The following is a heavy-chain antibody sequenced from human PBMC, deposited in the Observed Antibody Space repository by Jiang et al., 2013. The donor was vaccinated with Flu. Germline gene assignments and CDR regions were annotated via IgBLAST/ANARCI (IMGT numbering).Heavy chain of an antibody. CDR1: GGSISSSSYY. V-gene: IGHV4-39*01. CDR2: IYYSGST. D-gene: IGHD4-17*01. Sequence: LLKPSETLSLTCSVSGGSISSSSYYWGWIRQPPGKGLEWIGNIYYSGSTYYNPSLKSRVTISVDTSKSQFSLKMNSVTATDTAVYYCARATYGDPYYFDFWGQGTLVTVSS. J-gene: IGHJ4*02. CDR3: ARATYGDPYYFDF.